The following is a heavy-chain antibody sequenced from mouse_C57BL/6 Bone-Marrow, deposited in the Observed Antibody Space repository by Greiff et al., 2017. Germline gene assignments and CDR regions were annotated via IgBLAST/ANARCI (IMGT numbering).Heavy chain of an antibody. Sequence: QVQLQQPGTELVKPGASVKLSCKASGYTFTSYWMHWVKQRPGQGLEWIGNINPSNGGTNYNEKFKSKATLTVDKSSSTAYMQLSSLTSEDSAVYYCARWDSHYYGSSWFAYWGQGTLVTVSA. J-gene: IGHJ3*01. CDR1: GYTFTSYW. CDR2: INPSNGGT. CDR3: ARWDSHYYGSSWFAY. V-gene: IGHV1-53*01. D-gene: IGHD1-1*01.